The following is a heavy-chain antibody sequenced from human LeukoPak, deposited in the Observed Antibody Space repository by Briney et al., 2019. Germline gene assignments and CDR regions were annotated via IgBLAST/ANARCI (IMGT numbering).Heavy chain of an antibody. CDR1: DGSIGSYY. V-gene: IGHV4-59*01. Sequence: PSETLSLTCTVSDGSIGSYYWSWIRQPPGKGLEWIGYIYYTGSTNYNPSLKSRVTISVDASKNQFSLKLSSVTAADTAVYYCARRTGYYDGFDYWGQGTLVTVSS. CDR3: ARRTGYYDGFDY. D-gene: IGHD3/OR15-3a*01. J-gene: IGHJ4*02. CDR2: IYYTGST.